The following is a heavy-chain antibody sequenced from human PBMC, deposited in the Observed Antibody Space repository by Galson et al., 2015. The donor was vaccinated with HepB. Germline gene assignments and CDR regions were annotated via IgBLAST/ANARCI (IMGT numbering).Heavy chain of an antibody. Sequence: SETLSLTCTVSAGSISSYYWSWIRQPPGKGLEWIGDIYYSGSTNYNPSLKSRVTISVDTSKNQFSLKLSSVTAADTAVYYCARHDGYNDFDYWGQGTLVTVSS. CDR1: AGSISSYY. CDR2: IYYSGST. D-gene: IGHD5-24*01. CDR3: ARHDGYNDFDY. J-gene: IGHJ4*02. V-gene: IGHV4-59*08.